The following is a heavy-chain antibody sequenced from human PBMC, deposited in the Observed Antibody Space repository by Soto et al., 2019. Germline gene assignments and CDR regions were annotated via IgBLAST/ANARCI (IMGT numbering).Heavy chain of an antibody. CDR1: GYTFTNYG. CDR3: ARVGAYCVSTRCHDF. V-gene: IGHV1-18*01. J-gene: IGHJ4*02. D-gene: IGHD2-2*01. CDR2: ISAYNGNT. Sequence: QVQLVQSGAEVKKPGASVKVSCKASGYTFTNYGISWVRQAPGQGLEWMGWISAYNGNTDYAQKLQGRVTMTTDTPTSTAYLELRSLRSDDTAVYYCARVGAYCVSTRCHDFWGQGTLVTVSS.